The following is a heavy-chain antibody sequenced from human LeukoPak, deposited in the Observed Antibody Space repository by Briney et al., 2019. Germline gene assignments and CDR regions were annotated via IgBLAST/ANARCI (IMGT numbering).Heavy chain of an antibody. CDR1: GFTFSNYA. CDR3: ARDSRGFDP. V-gene: IGHV3-33*08. CDR2: IWYDGSNK. Sequence: GGSLRLSCAASGFTFSNYAMHWVRQAPGKGLEWVAVIWYDGSNKYYADSVKGRFTISRDNSKNTLYLQMNSLRAEDTAVYYCARDSRGFDPWGQGTLVTVSS. J-gene: IGHJ5*02.